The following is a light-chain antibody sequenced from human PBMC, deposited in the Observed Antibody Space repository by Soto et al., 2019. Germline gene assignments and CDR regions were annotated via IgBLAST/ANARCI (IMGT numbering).Light chain of an antibody. V-gene: IGLV2-14*01. J-gene: IGLJ1*01. Sequence: QSALTQPASVSWSPGHSITISCTGTSSDVGGYNYVSWYQQHPGKAPKLMIYEVSNRPSGVSNRFSGSKSGNTASLTISGLQAEEEADYYCSSYTSSSIFFGTGTKVTVL. CDR2: EVS. CDR1: SSDVGGYNY. CDR3: SSYTSSSIF.